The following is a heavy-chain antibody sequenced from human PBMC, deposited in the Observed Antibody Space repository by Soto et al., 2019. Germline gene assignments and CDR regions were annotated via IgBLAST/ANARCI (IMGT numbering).Heavy chain of an antibody. CDR2: IYYSGST. J-gene: IGHJ4*02. D-gene: IGHD2-2*01. CDR3: ARATYHKTFDY. CDR1: GGSISSYY. V-gene: IGHV4-59*01. Sequence: PSETLSLTCTVSGGSISSYYWSWIRQPPGKGLEWIGYIYYSGSTNYNPSLKSRVTISVDTSKNQFSLKLSSVTAADTAVYYCARATYHKTFDYWGQGTLVTVSS.